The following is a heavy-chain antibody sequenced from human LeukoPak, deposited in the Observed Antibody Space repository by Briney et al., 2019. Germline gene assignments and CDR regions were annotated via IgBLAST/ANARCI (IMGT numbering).Heavy chain of an antibody. D-gene: IGHD3-10*01. V-gene: IGHV3-53*01. Sequence: GGSLRLSCAASGFTVSSNYMSWVRQAPGKGLEWVSVIYSGGSTYYADPVKGRFTISRDNSKNTLYLQMNSLRAEDTAVYYCARDFLGDYYGSGHYWGQGTLVTVSS. CDR3: ARDFLGDYYGSGHY. CDR1: GFTVSSNY. J-gene: IGHJ4*02. CDR2: IYSGGST.